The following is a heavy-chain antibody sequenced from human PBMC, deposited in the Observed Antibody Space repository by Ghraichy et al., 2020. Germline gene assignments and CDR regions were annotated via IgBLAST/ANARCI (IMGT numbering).Heavy chain of an antibody. D-gene: IGHD2/OR15-2a*01. CDR3: AKNSGLIVLREVFDI. J-gene: IGHJ3*02. CDR1: GFTFSSYA. CDR2: ISSSGGNT. V-gene: IGHV3-23*01. Sequence: GGSLRLSCAASGFTFSSYAMTWVRQAPGRGLEWVSGISSSGGNTYYADSVNGRFTISRDNSQNTVYLQMSSLRAEATAVYYCAKNSGLIVLREVFDIWGQGTMVSVSS.